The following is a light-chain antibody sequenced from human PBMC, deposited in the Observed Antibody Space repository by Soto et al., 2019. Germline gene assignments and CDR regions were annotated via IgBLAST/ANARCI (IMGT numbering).Light chain of an antibody. V-gene: IGKV1-9*01. CDR1: QGISSY. CDR2: AAS. J-gene: IGKJ3*01. Sequence: IQLTQSPSSLSASVGDRVTITCRASQGISSYLAWYQQKPGKAPKLLIYAASTLQSGVPSRFSGSGSGTELTLTISSLQPEDFATYYCQQLNSYPLFTFGPGTKVDIK. CDR3: QQLNSYPLFT.